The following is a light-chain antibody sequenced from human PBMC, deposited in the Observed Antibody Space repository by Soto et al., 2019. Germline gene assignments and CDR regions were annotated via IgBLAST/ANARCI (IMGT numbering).Light chain of an antibody. CDR1: SSDVGAYKY. CDR2: EVS. CDR3: NSYAGDIIRFV. Sequence: QSALTQPASVSGSRGQSVTISCTGTSSDVGAYKYVSWYQQHPGKAPKLMIYEVSNRPSGVSNRFSGSKSGNTASLTISGLQADDEADYYCNSYAGDIIRFVFGTGTKVTVL. J-gene: IGLJ1*01. V-gene: IGLV2-14*01.